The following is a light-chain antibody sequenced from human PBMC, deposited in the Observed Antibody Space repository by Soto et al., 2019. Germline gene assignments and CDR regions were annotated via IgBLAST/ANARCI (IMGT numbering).Light chain of an antibody. CDR2: DVS. CDR3: SSYTSSSTRV. Sequence: QSALTLRASVSGSPGQSITISCTGTSSDVGGYNYVSWYQQHPGKAPKLMIYDVSNRPSGVSNRFSGSKSGNTASLTISGLQAEDDADYYCSSYTSSSTRVFGAGTKLTVL. V-gene: IGLV2-14*01. J-gene: IGLJ2*01. CDR1: SSDVGGYNY.